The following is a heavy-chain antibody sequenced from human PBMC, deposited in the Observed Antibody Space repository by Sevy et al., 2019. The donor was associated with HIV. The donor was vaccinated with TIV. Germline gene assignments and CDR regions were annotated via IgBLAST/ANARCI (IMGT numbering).Heavy chain of an antibody. V-gene: IGHV4-34*01. CDR1: GGSFSGYY. D-gene: IGHD2-2*01. CDR3: ARAPPVVVVPGAPSWFDP. CDR2: INHSGST. J-gene: IGHJ5*02. Sequence: TLSLTCAVYGGSFSGYYWNWIRQTPGKGLEWIGEINHSGSTNYNPSLKSRVTISVDTSKNQFSLRLNSVTAADTAVYYCARAPPVVVVPGAPSWFDPWGQGTLVTVSS.